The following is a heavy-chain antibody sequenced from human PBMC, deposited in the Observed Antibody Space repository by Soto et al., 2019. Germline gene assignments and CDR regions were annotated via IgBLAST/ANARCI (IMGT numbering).Heavy chain of an antibody. Sequence: GESLKISCNGSGYSFTNYWIVWVRQMPGKGLERMGSIYPGDSDTRYRPSLQGQVNISADESRATAYLQWTSLKASDTAMYYWARASGADGMDVWGQGTRVTVSS. V-gene: IGHV5-51*01. CDR3: ARASGADGMDV. CDR2: IYPGDSDT. CDR1: GYSFTNYW. J-gene: IGHJ6*02.